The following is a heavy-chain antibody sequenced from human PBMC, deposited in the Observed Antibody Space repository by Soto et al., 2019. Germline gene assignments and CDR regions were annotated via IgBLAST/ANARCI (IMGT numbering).Heavy chain of an antibody. Sequence: EVQLVESGGGLVQPGGSLRLSCAASGFTFSSFWMSWVRRAPGKGLEWVANTKQDGSDKNYVGSVKGRFTISRDNAKNSRYLQMNSLRVEDTAVYYCARDVSGKLGHDSWGQGTLVTVSS. V-gene: IGHV3-7*01. CDR2: TKQDGSDK. J-gene: IGHJ4*02. CDR3: ARDVSGKLGHDS. D-gene: IGHD3-10*01. CDR1: GFTFSSFW.